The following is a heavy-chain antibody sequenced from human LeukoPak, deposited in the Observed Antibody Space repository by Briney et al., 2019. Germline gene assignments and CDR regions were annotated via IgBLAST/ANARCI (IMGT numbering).Heavy chain of an antibody. Sequence: SETLSLTCTVSGGSISGYYWSWIRQPAGKGLEWIGRIYPSGNTNYNPSLKSRVTMSLDTSKNHFSLKLSSVTAADTAVYYCARHDFWSGYYNFWGQGTLVTVSS. V-gene: IGHV4-4*07. CDR3: ARHDFWSGYYNF. CDR1: GGSISGYY. CDR2: IYPSGNT. J-gene: IGHJ4*02. D-gene: IGHD3-3*01.